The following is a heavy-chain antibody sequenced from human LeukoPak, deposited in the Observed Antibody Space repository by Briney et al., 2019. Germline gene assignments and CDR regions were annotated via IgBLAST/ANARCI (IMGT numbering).Heavy chain of an antibody. J-gene: IGHJ5*02. CDR3: ARGGHYNWFDP. V-gene: IGHV4-59*01. CDR2: IYYSGST. Sequence: PSETLSLTCAVYGGSFSGYYWSWIRQPPGKGLEWIGYIYYSGSTNYNPSLKSRVTISVDTSKNQFSLKLSSVTAADTAVYYRARGGHYNWFDPWGQGTLVTVSS. CDR1: GGSFSGYY. D-gene: IGHD2-21*01.